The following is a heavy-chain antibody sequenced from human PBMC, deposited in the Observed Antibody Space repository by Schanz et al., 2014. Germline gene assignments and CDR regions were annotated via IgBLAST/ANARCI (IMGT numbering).Heavy chain of an antibody. V-gene: IGHV3-23*04. J-gene: IGHJ4*02. CDR1: GFTFTTHS. CDR3: ARDNYYGSGSCAY. D-gene: IGHD3-10*01. Sequence: QLVGSGGGLIQPGGSLRLSCAASGFTFTTHSMTWVRQAPGKGLEWVSGISGSGGSTYYADSVKGRFTISRDNAKNSMYRHMKSLRGEDTAVYYCARDNYYGSGSCAYWGQGTLVTVSS. CDR2: ISGSGGST.